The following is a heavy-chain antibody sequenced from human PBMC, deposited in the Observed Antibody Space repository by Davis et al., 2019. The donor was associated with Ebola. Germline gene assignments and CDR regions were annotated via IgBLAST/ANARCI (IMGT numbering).Heavy chain of an antibody. Sequence: GESLKISCKGSGYSFTTYWIGWVRQMPGKGLELMGIIYPGDSDTRYSPSFQGQVTISADKSISTAFLQWSSLKASDTAMYYCARQGGGSGRLTSFDYWGQGTLVTVSS. CDR2: IYPGDSDT. CDR3: ARQGGGSGRLTSFDY. D-gene: IGHD1-26*01. J-gene: IGHJ4*02. CDR1: GYSFTTYW. V-gene: IGHV5-51*01.